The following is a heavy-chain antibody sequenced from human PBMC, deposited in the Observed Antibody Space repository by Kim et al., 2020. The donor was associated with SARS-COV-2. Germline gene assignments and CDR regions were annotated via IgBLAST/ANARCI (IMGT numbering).Heavy chain of an antibody. J-gene: IGHJ6*02. CDR3: ARSRGIAVAGIFYYYGMDV. Sequence: GRFTISRDNSKNTLYLQMNSLRAEDTAVYYCARSRGIAVAGIFYYYGMDVWGQGTTVTVSS. V-gene: IGHV3-53*01. D-gene: IGHD6-19*01.